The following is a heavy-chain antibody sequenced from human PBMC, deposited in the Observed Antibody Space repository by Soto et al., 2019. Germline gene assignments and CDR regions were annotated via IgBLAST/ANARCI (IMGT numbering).Heavy chain of an antibody. Sequence: ASVRVSCKASGYTFINFDISWVRQAAGQGLEWLGRMNPGSGKTGYASKFQGRVAMTRDASTGTSHLELSSLTSDDTAVYYCARMASAGTLNWFDPWGQGTLVTVS. CDR1: GYTFINFD. CDR3: ARMASAGTLNWFDP. J-gene: IGHJ5*02. V-gene: IGHV1-8*02. D-gene: IGHD6-13*01. CDR2: MNPGSGKT.